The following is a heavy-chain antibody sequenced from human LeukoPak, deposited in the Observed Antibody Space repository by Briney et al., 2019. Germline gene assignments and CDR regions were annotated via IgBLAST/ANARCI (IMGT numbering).Heavy chain of an antibody. J-gene: IGHJ4*02. Sequence: SETLSLTCTVSGGSIGSSSYYWGWIRQPPGKGLEWIGSIFYSGSTYYNPSLKSRVTISVDTSRNQFSLKLNSVTAADTAVFYCASSTQMGMTTIADWGQGTLVTVSS. CDR2: IFYSGST. CDR3: ASSTQMGMTTIAD. D-gene: IGHD5-24*01. CDR1: GGSIGSSSYY. V-gene: IGHV4-39*01.